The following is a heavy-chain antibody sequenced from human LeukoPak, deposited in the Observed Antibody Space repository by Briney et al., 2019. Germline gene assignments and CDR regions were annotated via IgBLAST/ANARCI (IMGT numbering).Heavy chain of an antibody. CDR3: ARGRTGYHLLPTKTDYSYYYVDV. CDR2: INLGGIT. Sequence: PSETLSLTCAVYGGSFSGYYWSWIRRPPGKGLEWIGEINLGGITNYNPPLKSRGTISVDTSKNQFSLKLRSVTAGDTAVYYCARGRTGYHLLPTKTDYSYYYVDVWDKGTTVTVSS. D-gene: IGHD2-2*01. V-gene: IGHV4-34*01. CDR1: GGSFSGYY. J-gene: IGHJ6*03.